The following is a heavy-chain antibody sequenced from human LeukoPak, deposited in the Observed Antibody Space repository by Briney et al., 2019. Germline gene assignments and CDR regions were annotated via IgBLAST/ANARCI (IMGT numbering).Heavy chain of an antibody. CDR3: AKDIVVVRDIYYYGMDV. D-gene: IGHD2-15*01. Sequence: GGSLRLSCAASGFTFSNYGMHWVRQAPGKGLEWVSAISGSGGSTYYADSVKGRFTISRDNSKNTLYLQMNSLRAEDTAVYYCAKDIVVVRDIYYYGMDVWGKGTTVTVSS. J-gene: IGHJ6*04. CDR2: ISGSGGST. V-gene: IGHV3-23*01. CDR1: GFTFSNYG.